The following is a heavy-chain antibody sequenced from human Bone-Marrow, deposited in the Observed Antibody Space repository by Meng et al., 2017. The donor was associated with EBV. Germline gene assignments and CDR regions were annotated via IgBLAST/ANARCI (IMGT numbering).Heavy chain of an antibody. CDR2: INPSGGAT. Sequence: QVKMVQSGAEVKKPGASVKLSCKAFGYTFTTYYIHWVRQAPGQGLEWMGIINPSGGATSYAQKFQGRVTLTRDTSTSTVYMELSSLKSEDTAVYYCARGTLTYWGQGTLVTVSS. CDR1: GYTFTTYY. CDR3: ARGTLTY. J-gene: IGHJ4*02. V-gene: IGHV1-46*01.